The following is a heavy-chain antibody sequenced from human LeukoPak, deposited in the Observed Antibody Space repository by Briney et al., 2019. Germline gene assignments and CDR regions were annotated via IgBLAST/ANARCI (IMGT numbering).Heavy chain of an antibody. Sequence: GASVKVSCKASGYAFIDFAISWVRQAPGQGLEWMGWISAYTGNTNYAQTLQGRVTMTTDTSTATAYMELGSLRSDDTAIYYCAGGGRAWPLDYWGQGTLVTVSS. V-gene: IGHV1-18*01. CDR1: GYAFIDFA. D-gene: IGHD3-16*01. CDR2: ISAYTGNT. CDR3: AGGGRAWPLDY. J-gene: IGHJ4*02.